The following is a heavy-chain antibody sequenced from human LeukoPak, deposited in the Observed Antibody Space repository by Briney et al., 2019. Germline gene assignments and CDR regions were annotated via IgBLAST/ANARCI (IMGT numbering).Heavy chain of an antibody. J-gene: IGHJ4*02. CDR1: GGSISSGNYY. V-gene: IGHV4-39*01. D-gene: IGHD3-16*01. Sequence: SETLSLTCTVSGGSISSGNYYWSWIRQPPGTGLEWIGIVDYRERNTYNPSLKSRVTISADTSRNQFSLRLSSVTATDTAVYYCANYVSRTMRDYWGQGTLVTVSS. CDR2: VDYRERN. CDR3: ANYVSRTMRDY.